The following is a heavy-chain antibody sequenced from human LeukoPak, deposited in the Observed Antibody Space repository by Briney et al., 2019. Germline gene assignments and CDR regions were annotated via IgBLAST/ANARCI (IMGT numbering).Heavy chain of an antibody. CDR3: AKEGVPAAGDHYFDY. CDR2: ISGSGGST. CDR1: GFTFSSYA. J-gene: IGHJ4*02. D-gene: IGHD2-2*01. Sequence: PGGSLRLSCAASGFTFSSYAMSWVRQAPGKGLEWVSAISGSGGSTYYADSVKGRFTISRDNSKNPLYLQMNSLRAEDTGLYYCAKEGVPAAGDHYFDYWGQGTLVTVSS. V-gene: IGHV3-23*01.